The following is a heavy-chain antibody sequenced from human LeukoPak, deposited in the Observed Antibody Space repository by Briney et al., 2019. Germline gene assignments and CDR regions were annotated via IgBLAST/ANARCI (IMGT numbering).Heavy chain of an antibody. V-gene: IGHV3-23*01. CDR2: ISGSGGNT. Sequence: GGSLRLSRAASGFTFSNYAINWVRQAPGKGLGWVSCISGSGGNTYYADSVKGRFTISRDNSKDTLYLQMNSLRAEDTAVYSCAKGSGSSCDTALDYWGQGTLVTVSS. CDR1: GFTFSNYA. CDR3: AKGSGSSCDTALDY. D-gene: IGHD2-2*02. J-gene: IGHJ4*02.